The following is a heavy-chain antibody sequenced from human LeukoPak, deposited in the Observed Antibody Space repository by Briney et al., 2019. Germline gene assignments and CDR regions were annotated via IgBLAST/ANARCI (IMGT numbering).Heavy chain of an antibody. V-gene: IGHV3-21*01. J-gene: IGHJ3*02. D-gene: IGHD3-3*01. CDR1: GFTFSSYS. CDR2: ISSSSSYI. CDR3: ARDRGYDFWSGYFPDAFDI. Sequence: PGGSLRLSCAASGFTFSSYSMNRVRQAPGKGLEWVSSISSSSSYIYYADSVKGRFTISRDNAKNSLYLQMNSLRAEDTAVYYCARDRGYDFWSGYFPDAFDIWGQGTMVTVSS.